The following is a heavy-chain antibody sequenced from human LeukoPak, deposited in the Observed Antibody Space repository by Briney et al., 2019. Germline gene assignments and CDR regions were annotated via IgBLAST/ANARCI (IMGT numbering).Heavy chain of an antibody. J-gene: IGHJ3*02. D-gene: IGHD3-3*01. V-gene: IGHV3-30*02. CDR2: IRYDGSNK. Sequence: PGGSLRLSCAASGFTFSSYGMHWVRQAPGKGLEWVAFIRYDGSNKYYADSVKGRFTISRDNSKNTLYLQMNSLRAEDTAVYYCAKVRAGYYDSWSGSLPGHDAFDIWGQGTMVTVSS. CDR1: GFTFSSYG. CDR3: AKVRAGYYDSWSGSLPGHDAFDI.